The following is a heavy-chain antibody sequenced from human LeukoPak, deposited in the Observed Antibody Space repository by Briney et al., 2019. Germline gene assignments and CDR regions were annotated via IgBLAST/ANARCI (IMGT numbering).Heavy chain of an antibody. CDR3: ARETYYGSGSYSDFALDY. CDR1: GGSFSGYY. Sequence: SETLSLTCAVYGGSFSGYYWSWIRQPPGKGLEWIGEINHSGSTKYNPSLKSRATISVDTSKNQFSLKLSSVTAADTAVYYCARETYYGSGSYSDFALDYWGQGTLVTVSS. J-gene: IGHJ4*02. V-gene: IGHV4-34*01. CDR2: INHSGST. D-gene: IGHD3-10*01.